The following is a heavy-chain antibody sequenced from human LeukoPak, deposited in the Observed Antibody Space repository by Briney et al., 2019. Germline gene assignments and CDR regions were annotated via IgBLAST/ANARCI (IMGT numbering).Heavy chain of an antibody. CDR3: ARDRLHYDSLTGYPAD. V-gene: IGHV3-66*01. J-gene: IGHJ4*02. CDR2: IYSGGST. Sequence: AGGSLRLSCADSGFTVSSNYMRRVRQAPGKGLEWVSVIYSGGSTHYADSVKGRFTISRDNSKNTLYLQMNSLRAEDTAVYYCARDRLHYDSLTGYPADWGQGTLVTVSS. CDR1: GFTVSSNY. D-gene: IGHD3-9*01.